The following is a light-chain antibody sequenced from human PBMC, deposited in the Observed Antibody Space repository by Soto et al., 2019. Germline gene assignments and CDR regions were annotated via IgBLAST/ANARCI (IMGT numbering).Light chain of an antibody. V-gene: IGKV3-20*01. Sequence: EVVLTQSPGTLSLSPGEGATLSCRASQSAFNNYLAWFQQKPGQAPRLLIYGASTRAAGIPDRFSGSGSGTDFFLTISRLEPEDFAVYYCHQYGSPPWTHGQGAQVE. CDR2: GAS. CDR1: QSAFNNY. CDR3: HQYGSPPWT. J-gene: IGKJ1*01.